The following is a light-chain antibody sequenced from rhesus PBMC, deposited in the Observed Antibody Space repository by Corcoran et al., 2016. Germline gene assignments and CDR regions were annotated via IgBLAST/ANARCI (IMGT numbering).Light chain of an antibody. Sequence: EIVMTQSPATLSLSPGERATLPCRASQSVSSSLAWYQQKPGQAPKLLIYGASSRAPGLPDRFSGIGSETEFTITISSLEPEDVGVYYCQQDYSWPLTFGGVTKVELK. CDR2: GAS. J-gene: IGKJ4*01. CDR1: QSVSSS. CDR3: QQDYSWPLT. V-gene: IGKV3-42*01.